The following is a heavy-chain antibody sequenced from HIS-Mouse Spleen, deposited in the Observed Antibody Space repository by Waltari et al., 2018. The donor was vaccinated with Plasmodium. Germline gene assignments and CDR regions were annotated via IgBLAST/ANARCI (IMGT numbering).Heavy chain of an antibody. V-gene: IGHV4-34*01. CDR1: GGSFSGYY. CDR2: INHSGST. Sequence: QVQLQPWGAGLLKPSETLSLTCAVSGGSFSGYYWSWIRQPPGKGLEWIGEINHSGSTNYNPSLKSRVTISVDTSKNQFSLKLSSVTAADTAVYYCASSGSGSYYYWGQGTLVTVSS. CDR3: ASSGSGSYYY. J-gene: IGHJ4*02. D-gene: IGHD3-10*01.